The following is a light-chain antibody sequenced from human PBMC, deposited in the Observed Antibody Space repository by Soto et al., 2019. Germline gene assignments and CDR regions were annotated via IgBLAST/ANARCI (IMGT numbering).Light chain of an antibody. Sequence: EIVLTQSPGTPSLSSGERATLSCRASQSVRSNYLAWYRQKPGQAPRLLIYGASSRATGIPDRFGGSGSGTDFTLTISRLEPEDFAVYYCQQYASSPLTFGGGTKVEIK. CDR2: GAS. CDR1: QSVRSNY. V-gene: IGKV3-20*01. CDR3: QQYASSPLT. J-gene: IGKJ4*01.